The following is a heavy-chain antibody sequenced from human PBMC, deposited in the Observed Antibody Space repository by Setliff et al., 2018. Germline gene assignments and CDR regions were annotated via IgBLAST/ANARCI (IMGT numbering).Heavy chain of an antibody. CDR3: ANPTRGTYHYNGMDV. CDR1: GFTFSSYA. Sequence: PGGSLRLSCAASGFTFSSYAMSWVRQAPGKGLEWVSGISGSGGSTYYADPVKGRFTISRDNSKNTLYLQMNSLRAEDTAVYYCANPTRGTYHYNGMDVWGQGTTVTVSS. J-gene: IGHJ6*02. D-gene: IGHD1-1*01. CDR2: ISGSGGST. V-gene: IGHV3-23*01.